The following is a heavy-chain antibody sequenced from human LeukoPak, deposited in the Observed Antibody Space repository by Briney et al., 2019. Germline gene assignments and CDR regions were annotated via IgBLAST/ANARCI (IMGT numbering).Heavy chain of an antibody. J-gene: IGHJ4*02. Sequence: PGTSLRLSCAAPGFTFSGYVMHWVRQAPGKGLEWVAVISFDGSNKYYADSVKGRFTISRDNFKNTLYLQMNSLRGEDTAVYYCAKDLRRPGYFDYWGQGTLVTVSS. V-gene: IGHV3-30*18. CDR1: GFTFSGYV. CDR3: AKDLRRPGYFDY. D-gene: IGHD6-25*01. CDR2: ISFDGSNK.